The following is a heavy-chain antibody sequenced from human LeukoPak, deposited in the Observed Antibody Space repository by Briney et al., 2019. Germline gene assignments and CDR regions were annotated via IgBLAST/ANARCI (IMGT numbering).Heavy chain of an antibody. CDR1: GGSISSYY. J-gene: IGHJ4*02. CDR2: INHSGST. V-gene: IGHV4-34*01. Sequence: PSETLSLTCTVSGGSISSYYWSWIRQPPGKGLEWIGEINHSGSTNYNPSLKSRVTISVDTSKNQFSLKLSSVTAADTAVYYCARARRWLRSNDYWGQGTLVTVSS. D-gene: IGHD5-12*01. CDR3: ARARRWLRSNDY.